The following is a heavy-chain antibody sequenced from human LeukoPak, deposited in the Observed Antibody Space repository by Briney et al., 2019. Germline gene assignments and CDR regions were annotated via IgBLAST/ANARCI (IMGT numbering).Heavy chain of an antibody. CDR2: IWYDGSKK. Sequence: GGSLRLSCAASGFTFSNAWMSWVRQAPGKGLEWVAVIWYDGSKKYYADSVKGRFTISRDDSKNTLYLQMNSLRGEDTAVYYCARDLCSSTSCLDYWGQGTLVTVSS. V-gene: IGHV3-33*08. CDR3: ARDLCSSTSCLDY. J-gene: IGHJ4*02. D-gene: IGHD2-2*01. CDR1: GFTFSNAW.